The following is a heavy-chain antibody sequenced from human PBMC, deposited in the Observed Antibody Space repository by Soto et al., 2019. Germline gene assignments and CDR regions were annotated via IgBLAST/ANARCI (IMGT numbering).Heavy chain of an antibody. V-gene: IGHV4-30-2*01. Sequence: SETLSLTCAVSGGSISSGGYSWSWIRQPPGKGLEXIGYXXXSXSXXXNXXXXSRVTISVDRSKNQFSLKLSSVTAADTAVYYCARGSGGSYTWFDPWGQGTLVTVSS. J-gene: IGHJ5*02. CDR2: XXXSXSX. D-gene: IGHD1-26*01. CDR3: ARGSGGSYTWFDP. CDR1: GGSISSGGYS.